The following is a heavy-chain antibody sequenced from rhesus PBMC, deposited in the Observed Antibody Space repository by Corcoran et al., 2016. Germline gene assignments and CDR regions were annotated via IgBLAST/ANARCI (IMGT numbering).Heavy chain of an antibody. CDR2: IYGGSGST. Sequence: QVQLQESGPGVVKPSETLSLTCAVSGGSISGYYLWSWIRQPPGKGLAWIVYIYGGSGSTSYNPTLKSRVIMSIDTSKNQFSRKVSSVTAADTAVYDCASVTQYYEDDYGYYNYGLDSWGQGVVVTVSS. J-gene: IGHJ6*01. D-gene: IGHD3-9*01. CDR1: GGSISGYYL. V-gene: IGHV4-143*01. CDR3: ASVTQYYEDDYGYYNYGLDS.